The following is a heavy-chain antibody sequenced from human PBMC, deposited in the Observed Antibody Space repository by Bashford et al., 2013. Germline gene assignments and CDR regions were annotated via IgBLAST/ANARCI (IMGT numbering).Heavy chain of an antibody. Sequence: VRQAPGKGLEWVAGIYYDGSNKYYADSVKGRFTISRDNSKSTLFLQMNSLRVEDTALYYCAKYRDTSAVRQFDSWGQGTLVTVSS. CDR3: AKYRDTSAVRQFDS. J-gene: IGHJ4*02. V-gene: IGHV3-33*06. D-gene: IGHD5-18*01. CDR2: IYYDGSNK.